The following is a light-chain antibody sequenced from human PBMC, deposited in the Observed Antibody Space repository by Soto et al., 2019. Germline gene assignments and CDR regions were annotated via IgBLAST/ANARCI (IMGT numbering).Light chain of an antibody. J-gene: IGLJ2*01. CDR2: LNSDGSH. CDR1: SGHSYYA. CDR3: QTWATGIVV. V-gene: IGLV4-69*01. Sequence: QPVLTQSPSASASLGASVRLTCTLSSGHSYYAIAWHQQQPEKGPRYLMRLNSDGSHSKGDGIPDRFSGSSSGAERCLTISSLQSEDEADYYCQTWATGIVVFGGGTKLTVL.